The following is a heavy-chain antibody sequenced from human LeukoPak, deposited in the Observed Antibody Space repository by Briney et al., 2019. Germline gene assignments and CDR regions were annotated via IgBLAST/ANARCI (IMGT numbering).Heavy chain of an antibody. CDR3: ARDERLLSFLK. J-gene: IGHJ4*02. V-gene: IGHV3-23*01. CDR2: ISGSGSGGST. CDR1: GFTFSSSA. D-gene: IGHD3-3*01. Sequence: GGSLRLSCAASGFTFSSSAMSWVRQAPGKGLEWVSNISGSGSGGSTYYADSAKGRFTISRDNSKNTLYLQMNSLRAEDTAIYYCARDERLLSFLKWGQGTLVTVSS.